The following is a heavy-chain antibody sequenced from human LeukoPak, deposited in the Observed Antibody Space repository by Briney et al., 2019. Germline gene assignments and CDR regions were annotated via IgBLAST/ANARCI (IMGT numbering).Heavy chain of an antibody. CDR3: ARGNPSDY. Sequence: GGSLRLSCAASGFTFSSYSMNWVRQTPGKGLEWVSYISSSCTTINYADSVKGRFTISRDNAKNSLYLQMNSLTDEDTAVYYCARGNPSDYWGQGTLVTVSS. CDR1: GFTFSSYS. CDR2: ISSSCTTI. V-gene: IGHV3-48*02. J-gene: IGHJ4*02.